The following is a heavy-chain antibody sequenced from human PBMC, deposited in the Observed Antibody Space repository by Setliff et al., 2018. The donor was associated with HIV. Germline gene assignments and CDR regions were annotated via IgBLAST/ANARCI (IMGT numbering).Heavy chain of an antibody. Sequence: PSETLSLTCTVSGGSISSGGYYWTWIRQHPGKGLEWIGFIYYSGSTYFNPSLESRVTISVDTSESQFSLKLTSVTAADTAVYYCARGGYGYTSDYFDYWGQGILVTVSS. CDR3: ARGGYGYTSDYFDY. J-gene: IGHJ4*02. D-gene: IGHD5-18*01. CDR1: GGSISSGGYY. V-gene: IGHV4-31*03. CDR2: IYYSGST.